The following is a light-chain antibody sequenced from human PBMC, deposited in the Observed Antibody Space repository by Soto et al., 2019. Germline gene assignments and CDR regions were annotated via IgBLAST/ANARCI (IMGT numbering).Light chain of an antibody. V-gene: IGLV1-40*01. CDR2: GNS. CDR1: SSNIGAGYD. Sequence: QSVLTQPPSVSGAPGQRVTISCTGSSSNIGAGYDVHWYQQLPGTAPKLLIYGNSNRPSGVPDRFSGSKSGTSASLAITGFQAEDEADYYCQSYDSSLSDPGVVFGGGTQLTVL. CDR3: QSYDSSLSDPGVV. J-gene: IGLJ2*01.